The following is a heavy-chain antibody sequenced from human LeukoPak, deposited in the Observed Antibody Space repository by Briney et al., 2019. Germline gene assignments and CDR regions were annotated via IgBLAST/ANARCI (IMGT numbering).Heavy chain of an antibody. J-gene: IGHJ1*01. CDR2: IYYSGST. V-gene: IGHV4-30-4*01. CDR1: GGSISSGDYY. Sequence: PSETLSLTCTVSGGSISSGDYYWSWIRQPPGKGLEWIGYIYYSGSTYYNPSLKSRVTISVDTSENQFSLKLSSVTAADTAVYYCARENYGDYGYFQHWGQGTLVTVSS. D-gene: IGHD4-17*01. CDR3: ARENYGDYGYFQH.